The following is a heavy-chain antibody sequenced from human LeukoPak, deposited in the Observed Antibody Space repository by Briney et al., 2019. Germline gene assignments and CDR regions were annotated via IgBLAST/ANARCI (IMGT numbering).Heavy chain of an antibody. D-gene: IGHD2-15*01. J-gene: IGHJ4*02. Sequence: GGSLRLSCAASGFTFSSYAMTWVRQAPGKGLEWVSVISGSGVNTDYADSVKGRVTISRDNSKNTLYLQMNSLRAEDTAVYYCAKSGLKRFDYWGQGTLVTVSS. CDR2: ISGSGVNT. CDR3: AKSGLKRFDY. CDR1: GFTFSSYA. V-gene: IGHV3-23*01.